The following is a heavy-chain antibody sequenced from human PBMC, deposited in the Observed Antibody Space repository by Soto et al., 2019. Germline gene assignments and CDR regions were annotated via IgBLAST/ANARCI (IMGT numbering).Heavy chain of an antibody. D-gene: IGHD4-17*01. CDR2: ISSSSGTI. CDR1: GFIFSSYS. J-gene: IGHJ5*02. V-gene: IGHV3-48*01. Sequence: PGGSLRLSCAASGFIFSSYSMNWVRQAPGKGLDWISYISSSSGTIYYADSVKGRFTISRDNAKNSLYLQMNSLRAEDTAVYYCARGDPYGDYLPGWFDPWGQGMLVTV. CDR3: ARGDPYGDYLPGWFDP.